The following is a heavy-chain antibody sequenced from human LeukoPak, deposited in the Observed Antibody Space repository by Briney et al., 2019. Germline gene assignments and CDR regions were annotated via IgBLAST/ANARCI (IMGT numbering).Heavy chain of an antibody. CDR3: ARVPRDSNPNHFDY. V-gene: IGHV4-59*02. D-gene: IGHD4-11*01. CDR1: GGSVSGYY. J-gene: IGHJ4*02. CDR2: VYYSGST. Sequence: SETLSLTCVVSGGSVSGYYWGWIRQPPGRGLEWIGYVYYSGSTNYNPSLKSRVTISVDTSKNQFSLKLSSVTAADTAVYYCARVPRDSNPNHFDYWGQGTLVTVSS.